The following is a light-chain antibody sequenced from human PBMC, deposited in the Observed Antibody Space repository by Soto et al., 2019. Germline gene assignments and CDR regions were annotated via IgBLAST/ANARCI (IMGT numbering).Light chain of an antibody. J-gene: IGKJ1*01. CDR1: QRVSTN. V-gene: IGKV3-15*01. Sequence: EIVLTQSPVSLSVSPGESGTLSWRASQRVSTNLAWYQQKRGQAPRLLIYGAYTRGTAVPDRFSGSGSGTDFTLTISSLQSEDFAVYYCQQYHSWRSFGQGTKVESK. CDR3: QQYHSWRS. CDR2: GAY.